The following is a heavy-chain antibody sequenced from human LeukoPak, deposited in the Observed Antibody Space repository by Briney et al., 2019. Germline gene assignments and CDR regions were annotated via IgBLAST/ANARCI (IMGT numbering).Heavy chain of an antibody. CDR3: AKSQDGGRLFHFDY. CDR2: ISGSGGST. V-gene: IGHV3-23*01. Sequence: GASLRLSCAASGFTFSSYAMSWVRQAPGKGLEWVSVISGSGGSTYSADSVKGRSTISRDNSKNTLYLQMNSLRAEDTAVYFCAKSQDGGRLFHFDYWGQGTLVTVSS. J-gene: IGHJ4*02. CDR1: GFTFSSYA. D-gene: IGHD1-26*01.